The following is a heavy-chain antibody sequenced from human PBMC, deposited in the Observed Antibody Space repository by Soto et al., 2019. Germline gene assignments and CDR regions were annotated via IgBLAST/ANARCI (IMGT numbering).Heavy chain of an antibody. CDR2: IIPIFGTA. CDR1: GGTFSSYA. J-gene: IGHJ3*02. D-gene: IGHD5-18*01. Sequence: SVKVFCKASGGTFSSYAISWVRQAPGQGLEWMGGIIPIFGTANYAQKFQGRVTITADESTSTAYMELSSLRSEDTAVYYCARWAIGGYSYGNAFDIWGQGTMVTVSS. V-gene: IGHV1-69*13. CDR3: ARWAIGGYSYGNAFDI.